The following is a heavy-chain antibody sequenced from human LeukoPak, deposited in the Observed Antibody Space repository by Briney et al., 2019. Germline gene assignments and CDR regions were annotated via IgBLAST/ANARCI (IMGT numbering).Heavy chain of an antibody. J-gene: IGHJ4*02. CDR1: GFTVSTYV. Sequence: GGSLRLSCAVSGFTVSTYVMHWVRRAPGAGLVWVSRINHDGSDISYTDSVKGLSTISRDNAKNTLYLQMNSLRADDTAIYYCVRDSNFKIDYWGQGTLVTVSS. V-gene: IGHV3-74*01. D-gene: IGHD5-24*01. CDR3: VRDSNFKIDY. CDR2: INHDGSDI.